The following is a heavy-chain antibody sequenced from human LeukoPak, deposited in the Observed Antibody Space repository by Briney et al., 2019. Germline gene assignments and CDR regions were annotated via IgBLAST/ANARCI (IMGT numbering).Heavy chain of an antibody. D-gene: IGHD2-8*01. CDR1: GFTVSSNY. CDR2: IYSDGSA. CDR3: AGGSLVWQFDY. V-gene: IGHV3-53*01. J-gene: IGHJ4*02. Sequence: GESLRLSCAASGFTVSSNYMSWVRQAPGKGLEWVSVIYSDGSAYYPDSVKGRFTISRDNSKNTLYIQMNSLRADDTAVYFCAGGSLVWQFDYWGQGTLVAVSS.